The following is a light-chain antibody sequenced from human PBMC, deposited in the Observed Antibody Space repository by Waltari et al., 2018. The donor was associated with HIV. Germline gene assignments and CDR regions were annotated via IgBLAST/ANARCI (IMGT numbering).Light chain of an antibody. V-gene: IGLV10-54*04. CDR3: SAWDSRLASWV. J-gene: IGLJ3*02. CDR2: RTN. Sequence: AGLTQPPSAFEELKHPVTPTCTGNSDNNGHEGAVWLQQHPGRPPNLLSYRTNARPSGISDRFSTSRSGNTASLMIFDLQSGDEADYYCSAWDSRLASWVFGGGTRLTVL. CDR1: SDNNGHEG.